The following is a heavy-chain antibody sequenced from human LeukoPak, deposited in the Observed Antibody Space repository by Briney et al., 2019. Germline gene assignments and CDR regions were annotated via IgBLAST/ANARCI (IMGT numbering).Heavy chain of an antibody. CDR3: ARKYYHVFDY. D-gene: IGHD1-26*01. J-gene: IGHJ4*02. CDR1: GFTFSSYA. CDR2: IGTSGGNT. V-gene: IGHV3-23*01. Sequence: PGGSLRLSCAASGFTFSSYAMGWVRQAPGEGLEWVSAIGTSGGNTYYADSVKGRFTISRDNSKNTLYLQMNSLRAEDTAIYYCARKYYHVFDYWDQGTLVTVSS.